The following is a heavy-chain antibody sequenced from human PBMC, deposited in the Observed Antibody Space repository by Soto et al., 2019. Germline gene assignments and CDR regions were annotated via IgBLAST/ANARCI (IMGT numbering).Heavy chain of an antibody. J-gene: IGHJ4*02. CDR1: GGSFSGYY. CDR3: ARSAGGYCSGGSCFTLVSFDY. V-gene: IGHV4-34*01. D-gene: IGHD2-15*01. CDR2: INHSGST. Sequence: SETLSLTCAVYGGSFSGYYWSWIRQPPGKGLEWIGEINHSGSTNYNPSLKSRVTISVDTSKNQFSLKLSSVTAADTAVYYCARSAGGYCSGGSCFTLVSFDYWGQGTLVTVS.